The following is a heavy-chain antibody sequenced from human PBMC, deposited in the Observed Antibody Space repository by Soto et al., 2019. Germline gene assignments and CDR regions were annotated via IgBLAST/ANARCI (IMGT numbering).Heavy chain of an antibody. CDR1: GGTFSSYD. Sequence: QVQLVQSGAEVKKPGSSVKVSCKASGGTFSSYDISWVRQAPGQGLEWMGGIIPIFGTANYAQKFQGRVTITADESTSTAYTELSSLRSEDTAVYYCARDKYCTNGVCYTGVYYYYYGMDVWGQGTTVTVSS. CDR3: ARDKYCTNGVCYTGVYYYYYGMDV. V-gene: IGHV1-69*01. J-gene: IGHJ6*02. CDR2: IIPIFGTA. D-gene: IGHD2-8*01.